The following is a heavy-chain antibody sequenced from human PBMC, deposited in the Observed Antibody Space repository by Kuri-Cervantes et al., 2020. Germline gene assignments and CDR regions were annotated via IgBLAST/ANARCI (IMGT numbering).Heavy chain of an antibody. V-gene: IGHV5-51*01. J-gene: IGHJ4*02. CDR1: GYSFTTYW. CDR2: IYPADSDT. CDR3: ARLPTTVTAFDY. D-gene: IGHD4-17*01. Sequence: GESLKISCKGSGYSFTTYWIAWVRQMPGKGLEWMGIIYPADSDTRYSPSFQGQVIISADKSINTAYLQWSSLKASDTAVYYCARLPTTVTAFDYWGQGPLVTVPS.